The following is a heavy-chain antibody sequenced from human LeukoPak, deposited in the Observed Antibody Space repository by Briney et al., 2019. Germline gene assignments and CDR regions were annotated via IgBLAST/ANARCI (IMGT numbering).Heavy chain of an antibody. V-gene: IGHV3-30*03. D-gene: IGHD4-23*01. CDR3: ARVAVSSRVVTHHLDY. J-gene: IGHJ4*02. CDR1: GFTFSSYG. CDR2: ISYDGSNK. Sequence: PGGSLRLSCAASGFTFSSYGMHWVRQAPGKGLEWVAVISYDGSNKYYADSVKGRFTISRDNSKNTLYLQMNSLRAEDTAVYYCARVAVSSRVVTHHLDYWGQGTLVTVSS.